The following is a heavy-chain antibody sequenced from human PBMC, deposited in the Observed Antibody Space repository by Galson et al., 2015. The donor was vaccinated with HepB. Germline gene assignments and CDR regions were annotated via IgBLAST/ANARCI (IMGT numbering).Heavy chain of an antibody. J-gene: IGHJ4*02. D-gene: IGHD5-12*01. CDR1: GFTVSSNY. CDR3: ARGPLRYLDY. V-gene: IGHV3-53*01. CDR2: VYDGGTT. Sequence: SLRLSCAASGFTVSSNYMSWVRQAPGKGLEWVSVVYDGGTTYYADSVKGRFTISRDISKNTPSLENNTVRLEDTAVYYCARGPLRYLDYWGQGTPVTVSS.